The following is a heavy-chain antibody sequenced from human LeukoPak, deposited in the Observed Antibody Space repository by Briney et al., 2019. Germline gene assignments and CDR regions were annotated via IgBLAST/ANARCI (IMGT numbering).Heavy chain of an antibody. Sequence: ASVKVSCKTSGYTFSAFGISWVRQAPGQGLEWMGWISGHNGNTNYAQKFQGRVTMTTDTSTSTAYMELSRLRSDDTAVYYCASLHGGWSYWGQGTLVTVSS. CDR2: ISGHNGNT. CDR1: GYTFSAFG. V-gene: IGHV1-18*01. J-gene: IGHJ4*02. CDR3: ASLHGGWSY. D-gene: IGHD6-19*01.